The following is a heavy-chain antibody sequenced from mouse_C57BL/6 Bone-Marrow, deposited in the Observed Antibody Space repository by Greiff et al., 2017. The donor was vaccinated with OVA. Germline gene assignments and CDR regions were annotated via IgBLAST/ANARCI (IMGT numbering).Heavy chain of an antibody. Sequence: QVQLKQSGAELVRPGASVTLSCKASGYTFTDYEMHWVKQTPVHGLEWIGAIDPETGGTAYNQKFKGKAILTADKSSSTAYMELRSLTSEDSAVYYCTRWVYDGYDYFDYWGQGTTLTVSS. J-gene: IGHJ2*01. CDR3: TRWVYDGYDYFDY. CDR2: IDPETGGT. D-gene: IGHD2-3*01. CDR1: GYTFTDYE. V-gene: IGHV1-15*01.